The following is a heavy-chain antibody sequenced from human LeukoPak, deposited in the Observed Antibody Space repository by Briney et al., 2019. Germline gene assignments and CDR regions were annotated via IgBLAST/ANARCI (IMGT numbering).Heavy chain of an antibody. D-gene: IGHD6-25*01. V-gene: IGHV4-34*01. CDR1: GGSFSGYY. J-gene: IGHJ4*02. CDR2: INHSGST. CDR3: ARGHFSASLDS. Sequence: SETLSLTCAVYGGSFSGYYWSWIRQPPGKGLEWIGEINHSGSTNYNPSLKSRVTISVDTSKNQFSLKLSSVTAADTAVYYCARGHFSASLDSRGQGTLVTVSS.